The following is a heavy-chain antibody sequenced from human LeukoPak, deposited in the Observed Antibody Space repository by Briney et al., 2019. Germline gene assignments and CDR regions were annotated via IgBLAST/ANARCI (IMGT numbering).Heavy chain of an antibody. J-gene: IGHJ4*02. V-gene: IGHV3-74*01. CDR1: GFTLSSYW. Sequence: GGSLRLSCAASGFTLSSYWMHWVRQAPGKGLVWVSRINSDGSSTSYADSVKGRFTISRDNAKNTLYLQVNSLRAEDTAVYYCARIQGSSSSVGDSWGQGTLVTVSS. CDR2: INSDGSST. D-gene: IGHD6-6*01. CDR3: ARIQGSSSSVGDS.